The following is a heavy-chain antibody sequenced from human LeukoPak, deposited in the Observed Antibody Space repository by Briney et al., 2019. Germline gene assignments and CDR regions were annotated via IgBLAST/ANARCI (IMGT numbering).Heavy chain of an antibody. CDR2: VSGSGGTS. V-gene: IGHV3-23*01. J-gene: IGHJ4*02. CDR3: AKTTGNIAGAYFDY. Sequence: GGSLRLSCAASGFTFSSYAMSWVRQAPGKGLEWVSAVSGSGGTSYYAGSVKGRFTISRENSKNTLHLQMNSLRAEDTAVYYCAKTTGNIAGAYFDYWGQGALVTVSS. CDR1: GFTFSSYA. D-gene: IGHD1-26*01.